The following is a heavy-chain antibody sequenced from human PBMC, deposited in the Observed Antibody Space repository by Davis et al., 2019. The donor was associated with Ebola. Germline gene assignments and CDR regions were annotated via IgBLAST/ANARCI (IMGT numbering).Heavy chain of an antibody. V-gene: IGHV4-59*01. J-gene: IGHJ6*04. CDR2: IYYSGST. CDR3: ARDRSPYYDILTGYYTIYGMDV. CDR1: GGSISSYY. D-gene: IGHD3-9*01. Sequence: GSLRLSCTVSGGSISSYYWSWIRQPPGKGLEWIGYIYYSGSTNYNPSLKSRVTISVDTSKNQFSLKLSSVTAADTAVYYCARDRSPYYDILTGYYTIYGMDVWGKGTTVTVSS.